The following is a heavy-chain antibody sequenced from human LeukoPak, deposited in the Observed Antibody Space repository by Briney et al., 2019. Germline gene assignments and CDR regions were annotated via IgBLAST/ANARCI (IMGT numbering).Heavy chain of an antibody. Sequence: SATLSLTCTVSGGSISSSSYYWGWIRQPPGKGLEWIGSIYYSGSTYYNPSLKSRVTISVDTSKNQFSLKLSSVTAADTAVYYCASLPRYYYDSSGYHLDYWGQGTLVTVSS. CDR2: IYYSGST. CDR3: ASLPRYYYDSSGYHLDY. CDR1: GGSISSSSYY. D-gene: IGHD3-22*01. V-gene: IGHV4-39*01. J-gene: IGHJ4*02.